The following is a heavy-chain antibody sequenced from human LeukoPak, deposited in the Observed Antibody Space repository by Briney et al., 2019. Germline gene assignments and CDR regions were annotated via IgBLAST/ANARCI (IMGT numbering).Heavy chain of an antibody. J-gene: IGHJ4*02. CDR3: ARSNWNFDY. CDR1: GFTFSNSW. D-gene: IGHD1-20*01. Sequence: PGGSLRLSCAASGFTFSNSWMSWVRQARGKGLEWVANIKHDGTEKYYVDSVKGRFTISRDNAKNSLYLQMNSLRAEDTAVYYCARSNWNFDYWGQGTLVTVSS. CDR2: IKHDGTEK. V-gene: IGHV3-7*01.